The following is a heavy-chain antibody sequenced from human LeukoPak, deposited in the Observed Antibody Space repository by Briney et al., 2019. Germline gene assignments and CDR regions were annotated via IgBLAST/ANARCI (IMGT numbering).Heavy chain of an antibody. CDR2: IYYSGST. Sequence: SQTLSLTCTVSGGSISSGNYYWSWIRQPPGKGLEWIGYIYYSGSTYYNPSLKSRVTISVDTSKNQFSLKLSSVTAADTAVYYCARATLTDYGDLHAFDIWGQGTMVTVSS. J-gene: IGHJ3*02. CDR3: ARATLTDYGDLHAFDI. CDR1: GGSISSGNYY. D-gene: IGHD4-17*01. V-gene: IGHV4-30-4*08.